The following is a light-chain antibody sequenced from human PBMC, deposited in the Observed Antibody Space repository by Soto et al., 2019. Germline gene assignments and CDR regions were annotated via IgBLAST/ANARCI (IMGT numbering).Light chain of an antibody. CDR1: QGISSY. CDR3: QQFYNYPRT. Sequence: IQWTQSPSSLSASVGDRVTITCRASQGISSYLAWYQQKPGKAPKLLIYDASTLQTGVPSRFSGSGSGTDFTLTISYLQSEDFGTYYCQQFYNYPRTFGQGTKVDIK. CDR2: DAS. J-gene: IGKJ1*01. V-gene: IGKV1-9*01.